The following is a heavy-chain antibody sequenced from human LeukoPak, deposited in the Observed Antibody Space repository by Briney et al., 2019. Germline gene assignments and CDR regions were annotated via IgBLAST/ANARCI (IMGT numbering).Heavy chain of an antibody. Sequence: PGGSLRLSCAASGFTFSSYAMSWVRQAPGKGLEWVSAISGSGGSTYYADSVKGRFTISRDNSKNTLYLQMNSLRAEDTAVYYCAKSPGVGRPTYDYVWGSYRRSPNYYYYMDVWGKGTTVTVSS. V-gene: IGHV3-23*01. CDR2: ISGSGGST. CDR1: GFTFSSYA. D-gene: IGHD3-16*02. CDR3: AKSPGVGRPTYDYVWGSYRRSPNYYYYMDV. J-gene: IGHJ6*03.